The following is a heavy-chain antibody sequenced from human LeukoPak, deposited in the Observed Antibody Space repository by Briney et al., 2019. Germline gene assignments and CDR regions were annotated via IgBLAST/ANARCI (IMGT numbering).Heavy chain of an antibody. Sequence: GGSLRLSCVASGFTFSSYAMSWVRQAPGKGLEWVSAISGSGVTTHYAGSVKGRFSISRDNSKNTLYLQMNSLRAEDTALYYCAKKVVVGATSPYSDFQDWGQGTLVTVSS. J-gene: IGHJ1*01. CDR2: ISGSGVTT. CDR1: GFTFSSYA. D-gene: IGHD1-26*01. V-gene: IGHV3-23*01. CDR3: AKKVVVGATSPYSDFQD.